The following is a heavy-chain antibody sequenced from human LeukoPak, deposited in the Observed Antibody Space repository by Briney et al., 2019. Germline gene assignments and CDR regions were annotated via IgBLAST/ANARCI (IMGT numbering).Heavy chain of an antibody. V-gene: IGHV4-39*07. Sequence: PSETLSHTCSVSGGSTSSNSYYWAWIRQSPGQGLEWIATIFYSGSAYYNLSLKSRVTISVDTSKNQFSLKLSSVTAADTAVYYCARENGDSSVGFDFWGQGTLVTVSS. CDR1: GGSTSSNSYY. CDR2: IFYSGSA. J-gene: IGHJ4*02. D-gene: IGHD3-22*01. CDR3: ARENGDSSVGFDF.